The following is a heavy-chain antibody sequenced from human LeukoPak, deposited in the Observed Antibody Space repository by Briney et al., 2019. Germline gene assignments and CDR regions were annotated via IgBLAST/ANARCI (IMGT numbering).Heavy chain of an antibody. J-gene: IGHJ4*02. CDR1: GFTLSSYN. D-gene: IGHD6-13*01. V-gene: IGHV3-33*06. CDR2: IWYDGSHE. Sequence: GRSLRLSCAASGFTLSSYNIHWVRQAPGKGLEGVAVIWYDGSHEYHADSVKGRFTVSRDNSKNTVYLQMNSLRAEDTAVYYCAKELITSAAGSVYFDYWGQGTLVTVSS. CDR3: AKELITSAAGSVYFDY.